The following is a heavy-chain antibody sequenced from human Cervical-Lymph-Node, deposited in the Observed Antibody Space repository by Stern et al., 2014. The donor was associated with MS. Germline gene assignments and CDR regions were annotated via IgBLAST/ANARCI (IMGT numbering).Heavy chain of an antibody. D-gene: IGHD3-22*01. Sequence: QVQLVQSGAEVKKPGSSVKVSCKASGGTFSSYTISWVRQAPGQGLEWMGRIIPILGIANYAQKFQGRVTITADQSTSTAYMELSSLRSEDTAVYYCARDYYDSSGFDYWGQGTLVTVSS. J-gene: IGHJ4*02. CDR1: GGTFSSYT. CDR2: IIPILGIA. CDR3: ARDYYDSSGFDY. V-gene: IGHV1-69*08.